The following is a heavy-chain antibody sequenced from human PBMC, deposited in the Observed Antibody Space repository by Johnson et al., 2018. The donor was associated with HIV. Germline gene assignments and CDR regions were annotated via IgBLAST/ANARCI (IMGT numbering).Heavy chain of an antibody. V-gene: IGHV3-7*01. J-gene: IGHJ3*02. Sequence: VQLVESGGDLVQPGDSLRLSCVGSGFTFSHNWMSWVRQAPGKGPEWVANINHYVSAIQYADSVKGRFTISRDNAKRSLFLQMNSLRVEDTAVYFCGSLGDGHQKGAFEICGHGTMVTVSS. CDR3: GSLGDGHQKGAFEI. CDR2: INHYVSAI. D-gene: IGHD3-16*01. CDR1: GFTFSHNW.